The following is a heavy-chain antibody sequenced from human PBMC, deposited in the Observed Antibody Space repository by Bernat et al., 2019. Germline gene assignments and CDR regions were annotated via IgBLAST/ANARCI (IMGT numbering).Heavy chain of an antibody. CDR3: ASRPPIVVVPAAT. CDR2: ISGSGGST. CDR1: GFTFSSYA. Sequence: EVQLLESGGGLVQPGGSLRLSCAASGFTFSSYAMSWVRQAPGKGLEWVSAISGSGGSTYYADSVKGRFTISRDNSKNTLYLQMNSLRAEDTAVHYCASRPPIVVVPAATWGKGTTVTVSS. D-gene: IGHD2-2*01. J-gene: IGHJ6*04. V-gene: IGHV3-23*01.